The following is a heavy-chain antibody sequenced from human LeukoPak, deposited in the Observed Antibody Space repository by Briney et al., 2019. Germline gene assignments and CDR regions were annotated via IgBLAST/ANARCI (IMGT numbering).Heavy chain of an antibody. CDR2: INTSGST. V-gene: IGHV4-4*07. CDR1: GGSISSYY. D-gene: IGHD6-19*01. J-gene: IGHJ3*02. CDR3: ARGYSSGWYQDAFDI. Sequence: SETLSLTCTVSGGSISSYYWSWIWQPAGKGLEWIGRINTSGSTNYNPSLKSRVTISVDTSRNQFSLKLSSVTAADTAVYYCARGYSSGWYQDAFDIWGQGTMVTVSS.